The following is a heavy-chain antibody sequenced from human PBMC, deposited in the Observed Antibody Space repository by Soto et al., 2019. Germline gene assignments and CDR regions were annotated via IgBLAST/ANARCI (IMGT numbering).Heavy chain of an antibody. D-gene: IGHD3-10*01. V-gene: IGHV1-18*01. CDR1: GYTFTNYG. CDR2: ISAYNGNT. CDR3: ARGVGSGSYYNQYNWFDP. Sequence: APVKVSCKAPGYTFTNYGISWVRQAPGQGLEWMGWISAYNGNTKYAQKLQGRVTMTTDTSTSTAYMELRSLRSDDTAVYYCARGVGSGSYYNQYNWFDPWGQGTLVTVS. J-gene: IGHJ5*02.